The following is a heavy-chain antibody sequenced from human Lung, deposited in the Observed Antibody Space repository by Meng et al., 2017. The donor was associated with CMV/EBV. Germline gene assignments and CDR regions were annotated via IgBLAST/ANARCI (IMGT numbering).Heavy chain of an antibody. J-gene: IGHJ6*02. D-gene: IGHD2-2*01. CDR3: ARARVVPAYYYGMDV. CDR2: INHSGST. CDR1: GGSFSGYY. V-gene: IGHV4-34*01. Sequence: GSLRLXXAVYGGSFSGYYWSWIRQPPGKGLEWIGEINHSGSTNYNPSLKSRVTIFVDTSKNQFSLQLSSVTAADAAVYYCARARVVPAYYYGMDVWGQGTTVTVSS.